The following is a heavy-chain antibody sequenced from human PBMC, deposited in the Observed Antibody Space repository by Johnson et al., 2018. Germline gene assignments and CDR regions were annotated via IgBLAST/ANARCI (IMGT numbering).Heavy chain of an antibody. CDR3: ARGKLDHYYYYDYMDV. V-gene: IGHV3-7*01. CDR1: GFTFSSYW. Sequence: VQLVQSGGGLVQPGGSLRLSCAASGFTFSSYWMSWVRQAPGKGLEWVANIKQDGSEKYYVDSVKGRFTISRDNAKNLLYLQMNSLRAEDNAVYDWARGKLDHYYYYDYMDVWGKGTTVTVSS. CDR2: IKQDGSEK. D-gene: IGHD1-1*01. J-gene: IGHJ6*03.